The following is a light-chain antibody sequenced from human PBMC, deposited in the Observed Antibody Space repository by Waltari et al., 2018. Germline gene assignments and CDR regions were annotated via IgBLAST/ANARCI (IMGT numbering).Light chain of an antibody. CDR1: QSVSRA. V-gene: IGKV3-20*01. CDR3: QHCVRLPVT. Sequence: EIVLTHSPGTLSLSPGERVTLSCRASQSVSRALAWYQQKPGQAPRLLIYGASSRATGSPDRFSGSGSVTNFSLTISRLEPEDFAVYYCQHCVRLPVTFGQGTKVEIK. CDR2: GAS. J-gene: IGKJ1*01.